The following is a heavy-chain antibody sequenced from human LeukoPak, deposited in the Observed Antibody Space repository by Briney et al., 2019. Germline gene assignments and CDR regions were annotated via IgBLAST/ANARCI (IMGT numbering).Heavy chain of an antibody. Sequence: ASVKVSCKASGYTFTSYGISWVRQAPGQGLEWTGWISAYNGNTNYAQKLQGRVTMTTDTSTSTAYMELRSLRYDDTAVYSCATDSIVGAINFDYWGQGTLVTVSS. V-gene: IGHV1-18*01. J-gene: IGHJ4*02. CDR3: ATDSIVGAINFDY. CDR1: GYTFTSYG. D-gene: IGHD1-26*01. CDR2: ISAYNGNT.